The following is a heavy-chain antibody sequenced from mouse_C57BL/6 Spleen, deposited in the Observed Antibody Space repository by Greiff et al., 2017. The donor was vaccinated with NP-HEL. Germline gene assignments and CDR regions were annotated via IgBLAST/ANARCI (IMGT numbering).Heavy chain of an antibody. J-gene: IGHJ4*01. Sequence: QVQLQQSGPGLVQPSQSLSITCTVSGFSLTSYGVHWVRQSPGKGLEWLGVIWSGGSTDYNAAFISRLSISKDNSKSQVFFKMNSLQADDTAIYYCARKPFDYGSSYGAMDYWGQGTSVTVSS. CDR3: ARKPFDYGSSYGAMDY. V-gene: IGHV2-2*01. CDR2: IWSGGST. CDR1: GFSLTSYG. D-gene: IGHD1-1*01.